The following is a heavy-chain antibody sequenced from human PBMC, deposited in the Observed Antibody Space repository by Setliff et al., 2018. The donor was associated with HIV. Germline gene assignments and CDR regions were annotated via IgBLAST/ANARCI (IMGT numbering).Heavy chain of an antibody. V-gene: IGHV1-18*04. CDR3: ARGPYCSSSTCYGPLYYYYYTDV. CDR1: GYSFADYG. J-gene: IGHJ6*03. Sequence: ASVKVSCKTSGYSFADYGITWVRQAPGQGLEWMGWISTYNGNTNYAQKLQGRVTMTSEISTRTAYMEVRSLRSDDTAVYYCARGPYCSSSTCYGPLYYYYYTDVWGKGTTVTVSS. D-gene: IGHD2-2*01. CDR2: ISTYNGNT.